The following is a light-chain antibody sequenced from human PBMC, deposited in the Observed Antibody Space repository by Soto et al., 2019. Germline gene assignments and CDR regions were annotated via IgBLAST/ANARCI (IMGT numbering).Light chain of an antibody. CDR3: QQRSNWPRGT. Sequence: EIVLTQSPATLSLFPGERATLSCRASQSVSSYLAWYQQKPGQAPRLLIYDASNRATGIPARFSGSGSGTDFTLTSSSLEPEDFAVYYCQQRSNWPRGTFGQGTKLEIK. CDR1: QSVSSY. CDR2: DAS. J-gene: IGKJ2*02. V-gene: IGKV3-11*01.